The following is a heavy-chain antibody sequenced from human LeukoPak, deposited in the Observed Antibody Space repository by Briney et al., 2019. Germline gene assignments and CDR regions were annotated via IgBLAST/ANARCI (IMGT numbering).Heavy chain of an antibody. CDR3: ARIREGYYYMDV. Sequence: ASVRVSCTASGYTFTSYGISWVRQAPGQGLEWMGWISAYNGNTNYAQRPQGRVTMTTDTSTSTAYMELRSLRSDDTAVYYCARIREGYYYMDVWGKGTTVTVSS. CDR1: GYTFTSYG. CDR2: ISAYNGNT. V-gene: IGHV1-18*01. J-gene: IGHJ6*03.